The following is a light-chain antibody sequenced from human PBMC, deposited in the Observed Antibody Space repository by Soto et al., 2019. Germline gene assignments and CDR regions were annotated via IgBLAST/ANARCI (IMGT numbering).Light chain of an antibody. CDR1: SSDVGGYNY. V-gene: IGLV2-8*01. CDR3: SSYGGSTNLL. Sequence: QSVLTQPPSASGSPGQSVTISCTGTSSDVGGYNYVSWYQQHPGKAPKLIIYEVSQRPSGVPDRFSGSKSGNTASLTVSGLQAEDEADYYCSSYGGSTNLLFGGGTKLTVL. J-gene: IGLJ2*01. CDR2: EVS.